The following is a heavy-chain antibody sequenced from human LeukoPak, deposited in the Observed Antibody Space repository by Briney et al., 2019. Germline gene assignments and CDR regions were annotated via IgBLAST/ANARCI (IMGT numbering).Heavy chain of an antibody. CDR1: GFTFSNYW. D-gene: IGHD2-15*01. J-gene: IGHJ4*02. Sequence: GGSLRLSCAASGFTFSNYWMHWVRQAPGKGLVWVSRIKSDGSRTDYADSVKGRFTLSRDNAKNTLYLQTNSLRAEDTAVYYCARELPFDYWGQGTLVTVSS. CDR3: ARELPFDY. CDR2: IKSDGSRT. V-gene: IGHV3-74*01.